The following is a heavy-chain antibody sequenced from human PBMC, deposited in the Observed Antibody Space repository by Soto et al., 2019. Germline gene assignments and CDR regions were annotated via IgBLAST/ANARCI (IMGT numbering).Heavy chain of an antibody. CDR2: IYSGGST. CDR3: ASCDYDYGDHTGLCFAFDI. V-gene: IGHV3-66*01. CDR1: GFTVSSNY. Sequence: GGSLRLSCAASGFTVSSNYMSWVRQAPGKGLEWVSVIYSGGSTYYADSVKGRFTISRDNSKNTLYLQMNSLRAEDTAVYYCASCDYDYGDHTGLCFAFDIWGQGTMVTVSS. D-gene: IGHD4-17*01. J-gene: IGHJ3*02.